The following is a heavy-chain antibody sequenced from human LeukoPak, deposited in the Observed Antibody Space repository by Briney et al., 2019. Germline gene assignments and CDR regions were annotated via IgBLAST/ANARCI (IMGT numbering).Heavy chain of an antibody. J-gene: IGHJ5*01. Sequence: GGSLRLSCAASGFTFSSYSMNWVRQAPGKGLEWVSSISSSSSYIYYADSVKGRFTISRDNSKNTLYLQMDSLRPEDTAVYYCARDGGFGGPGGDNWFDSWGQGALVTVSS. CDR3: ARDGGFGGPGGDNWFDS. V-gene: IGHV3-21*01. CDR1: GFTFSSYS. CDR2: ISSSSSYI. D-gene: IGHD3-16*01.